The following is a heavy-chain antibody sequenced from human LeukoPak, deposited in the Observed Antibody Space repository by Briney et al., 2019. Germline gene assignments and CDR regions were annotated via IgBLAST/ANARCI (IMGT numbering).Heavy chain of an antibody. CDR2: ISSTGNTI. CDR3: TTDPGRRVTTVPF. Sequence: PGGSLRLSCAASGFTFSDYYMSWIRQAPGKGLEWVSYISSTGNTIYYADSVKGRFTISRDNAKNSLYLQMNSLKTEDTAVYYCTTDPGRRVTTVPFWGQGTLVTVSS. CDR1: GFTFSDYY. J-gene: IGHJ4*02. V-gene: IGHV3-11*01. D-gene: IGHD4-17*01.